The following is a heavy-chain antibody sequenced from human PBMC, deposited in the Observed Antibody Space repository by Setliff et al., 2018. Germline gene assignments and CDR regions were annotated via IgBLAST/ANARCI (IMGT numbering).Heavy chain of an antibody. J-gene: IGHJ4*02. CDR1: GFSFNNYA. CDR3: ARDLLGSQGRTFDL. V-gene: IGHV3-23*01. CDR2: ISGSGGRT. Sequence: GGSLRLSCEGSGFSFNNYAISWVRQLPGKRPEWVSSISGSGGRTYYADSVKGRFTVSRDNSKNTISLQMNRLQADDTAMYYCARDLLGSQGRTFDLWGQGTLVTVSS. D-gene: IGHD1-26*01.